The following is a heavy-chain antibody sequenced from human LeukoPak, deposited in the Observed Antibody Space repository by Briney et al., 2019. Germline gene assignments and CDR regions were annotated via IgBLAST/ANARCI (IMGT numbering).Heavy chain of an antibody. V-gene: IGHV3-48*03. D-gene: IGHD3-10*01. CDR3: ARDINVVLDY. CDR2: ISSSGSTI. Sequence: PGGSLRLSRAASGFTFSSYEMNWVRQAPGKGLEWVSYISSSGSTIYYADSVKGRFTISRDNAKNSLYLQMNSLRAEDTAVYYCARDINVVLDYWGQGTLVTVSS. CDR1: GFTFSSYE. J-gene: IGHJ4*02.